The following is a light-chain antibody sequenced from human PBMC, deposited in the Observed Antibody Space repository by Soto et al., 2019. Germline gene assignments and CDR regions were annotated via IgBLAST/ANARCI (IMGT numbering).Light chain of an antibody. Sequence: QSVLTQPPSVTGAPGQRVTISCTGSNSNIGAGYAVHWYQQFPGRVPKLLIYSNNQRPSGVPDRFSGSKSGTSASLAVNGLQSEDEADYYCAAWDDRLNGPLFGGGTKVTVL. J-gene: IGLJ3*02. CDR3: AAWDDRLNGPL. CDR1: NSNIGAGYA. CDR2: SNN. V-gene: IGLV1-44*01.